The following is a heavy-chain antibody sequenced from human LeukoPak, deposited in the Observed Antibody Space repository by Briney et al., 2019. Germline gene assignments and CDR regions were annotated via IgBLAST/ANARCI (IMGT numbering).Heavy chain of an antibody. Sequence: ASVKVSCKSSGYTFTSYGISWVRQAPGQGREWMGWISAYNGNTNYAQKLQGRVTMTTDTSTSTAYMELRSLRSDDTAVYYCARVAAAGQFDYWGQGTLVTVSS. CDR3: ARVAAAGQFDY. J-gene: IGHJ4*02. V-gene: IGHV1-18*01. D-gene: IGHD6-13*01. CDR2: ISAYNGNT. CDR1: GYTFTSYG.